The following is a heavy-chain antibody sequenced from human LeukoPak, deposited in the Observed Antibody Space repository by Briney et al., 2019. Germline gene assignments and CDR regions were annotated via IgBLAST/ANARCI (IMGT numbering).Heavy chain of an antibody. CDR1: GYKFTDDY. D-gene: IGHD2-15*01. CDR3: APTAEASSWWKV. CDR2: INPDSGFT. Sequence: ASVKVSCKASGYKFTDDYMHWVRQAPGQGLEFMGWINPDSGFTNYAQKFKGRVTMTRDTAISTAYLEVRSLTSDDTAVYYCAPTAEASSWWKVWGRGTLVTVSS. J-gene: IGHJ4*02. V-gene: IGHV1-2*02.